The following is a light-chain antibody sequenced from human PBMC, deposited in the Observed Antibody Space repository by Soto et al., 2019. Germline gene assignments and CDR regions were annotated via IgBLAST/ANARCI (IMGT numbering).Light chain of an antibody. CDR3: CSYAGSYTFWV. CDR1: SSDVGGYNY. J-gene: IGLJ3*02. CDR2: DVS. V-gene: IGLV2-11*01. Sequence: QSALTQPRSVSGSPGQSVTISCTGTSSDVGGYNYVSWYQQHPGKAPKLMIYDVSKRPSGVPDRFSGSKSGNTASLTISGLQAEDEADYYCCSYAGSYTFWVFGGGTKVTAL.